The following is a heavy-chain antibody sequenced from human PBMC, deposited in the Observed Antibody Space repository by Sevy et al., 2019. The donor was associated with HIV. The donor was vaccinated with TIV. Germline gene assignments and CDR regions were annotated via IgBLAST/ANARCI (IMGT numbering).Heavy chain of an antibody. CDR3: ARDHVKDGDLGDYYYSAIDV. J-gene: IGHJ6*02. V-gene: IGHV3-11*01. D-gene: IGHD4-17*01. CDR2: ISGSDNTI. CDR1: GFTFSDYY. Sequence: GGSLRISCVASGFTFSDYYMSWIRQAPGKGLEWLSYISGSDNTIYYADSVKGRFTISRDNAKNSLYLQMNSLRAEDTAVYYCARDHVKDGDLGDYYYSAIDVWGQGTSVTVSS.